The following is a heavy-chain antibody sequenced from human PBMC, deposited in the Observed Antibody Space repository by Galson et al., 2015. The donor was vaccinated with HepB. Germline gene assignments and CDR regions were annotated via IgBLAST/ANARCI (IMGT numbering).Heavy chain of an antibody. J-gene: IGHJ4*02. D-gene: IGHD2-15*01. CDR1: GVTFSSYG. Sequence: SLRLSCAASGVTFSSYGMHWVRQAPGKGLEWVAVISYDESHEYYADSVKGRFTISRDTSKNTLYLQMNSLRPADTAVYYCAKDLSVAAPDFWGQGTLVTVSS. V-gene: IGHV3-30*18. CDR2: ISYDESHE. CDR3: AKDLSVAAPDF.